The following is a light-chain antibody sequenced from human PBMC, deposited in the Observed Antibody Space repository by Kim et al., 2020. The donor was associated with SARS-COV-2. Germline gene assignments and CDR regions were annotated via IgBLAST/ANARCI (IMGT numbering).Light chain of an antibody. CDR3: NSRDSNDNVV. CDR1: SIRRYY. Sequence: VDLGQTVRTTCQGDSIRRYYATWDQKKQGQAPILVIYGKNNRPSGIPDRFSGSSSGNTASLTITGTQAGDEADYYCNSRDSNDNVVFGGGTQLTVL. CDR2: GKN. J-gene: IGLJ2*01. V-gene: IGLV3-19*01.